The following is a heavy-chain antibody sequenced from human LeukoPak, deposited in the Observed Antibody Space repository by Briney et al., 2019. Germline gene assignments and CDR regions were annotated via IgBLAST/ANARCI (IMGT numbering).Heavy chain of an antibody. CDR1: GFTFSAYT. CDR3: VKGSVTYTGGYFDY. CDR2: ISYDGTDK. Sequence: GGSLRLSCAASGFTFSAYTMHWVRQTPGKGLEWVAVISYDGTDKYYAGSVRGRCTISRDNAKDTLSLQMNSLRAEDTAVYYCVKGSVTYTGGYFDYWGQGTLVTVSS. J-gene: IGHJ4*02. D-gene: IGHD3-10*01. V-gene: IGHV3-30*03.